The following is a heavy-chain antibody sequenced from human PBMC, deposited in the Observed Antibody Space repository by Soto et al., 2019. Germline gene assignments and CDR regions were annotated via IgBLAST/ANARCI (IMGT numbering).Heavy chain of an antibody. Sequence: PSETLSLTCAVSGGSISSGGYSWSWIRQPPGKGLEWIGYIYHSGSTYYNPSLKSRVTISVDTSKNHFSLKLISVTAADTAVYYCASRRSRGRPLLFDPWGQGTLVTVSS. J-gene: IGHJ5*02. CDR2: IYHSGST. V-gene: IGHV4-30-2*05. CDR1: GGSISSGGYS. CDR3: ASRRSRGRPLLFDP. D-gene: IGHD3-16*01.